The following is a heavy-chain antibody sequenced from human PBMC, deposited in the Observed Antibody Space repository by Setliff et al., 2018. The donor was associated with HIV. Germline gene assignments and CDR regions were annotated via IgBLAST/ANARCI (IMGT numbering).Heavy chain of an antibody. J-gene: IGHJ4*02. CDR1: GGTFSSYG. CDR3: SRTLGYCSGGSCYLDY. CDR2: IIPMFGTA. V-gene: IGHV1-69*13. D-gene: IGHD2-15*01. Sequence: SVKVSCKASGGTFSSYGINWVRQAPGQGLEWMGGIIPMFGTANYAQKFQGRVTITADESTSTVYMELTRLRSEDTAVYYCSRTLGYCSGGSCYLDYWGQGTLVTVSS.